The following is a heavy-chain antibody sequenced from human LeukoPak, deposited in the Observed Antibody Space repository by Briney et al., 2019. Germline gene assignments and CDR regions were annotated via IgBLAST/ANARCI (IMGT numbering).Heavy chain of an antibody. CDR3: ASSPPDYGGNSYYFDY. V-gene: IGHV3-21*01. J-gene: IGHJ4*02. CDR1: GFTFRSYS. D-gene: IGHD4-23*01. CDR2: IDPSSTYI. Sequence: AGGSLRLSCAASGFTFRSYSMNWVRQAPGKGLEWVSAIDPSSTYIYYADSVKGRFTISRDNAENSLYLQMNSLRVEDTAVYYCASSPPDYGGNSYYFDYWGQGTLVTVSS.